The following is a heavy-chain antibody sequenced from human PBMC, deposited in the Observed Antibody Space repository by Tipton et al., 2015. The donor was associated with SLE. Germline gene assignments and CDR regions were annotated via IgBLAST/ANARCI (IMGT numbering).Heavy chain of an antibody. CDR2: IHQSGTT. CDR3: ARGYCFAGSCYSFDY. V-gene: IGHV4-31*03. J-gene: IGHJ4*02. Sequence: TLSLTCTVSGVSTSSGGSFWNCIRYYPGKGLEWIGSIHQSGTTHYNPSLKSRVTLAVDTSKKQFSLKRSVVTAADTAVYYCARGYCFAGSCYSFDYWGQGALVTVSS. CDR1: GVSTSSGGSF. D-gene: IGHD2-15*01.